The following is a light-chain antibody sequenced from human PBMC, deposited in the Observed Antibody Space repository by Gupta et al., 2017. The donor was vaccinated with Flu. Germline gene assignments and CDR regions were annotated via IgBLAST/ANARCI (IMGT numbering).Light chain of an antibody. J-gene: IGKJ3*01. V-gene: IGKV3-15*01. CDR3: EQYNKWPL. CDR2: GAI. Sequence: PATLSVSPGERVTLSCRASQNIGHNVAWYQQKPGQAPRLLIYGAIYRAADIPVRFSGSGSGTEFTLTISSLQSEDFAVYYCEQYNKWPLFGPGTKVDLK. CDR1: QNIGHN.